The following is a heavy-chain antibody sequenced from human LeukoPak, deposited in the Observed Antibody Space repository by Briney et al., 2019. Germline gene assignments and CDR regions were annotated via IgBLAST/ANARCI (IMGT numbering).Heavy chain of an antibody. CDR2: IIPILGIA. V-gene: IGHV1-69*04. CDR3: ARDESGYCSSTSCMTNWFDP. D-gene: IGHD2-2*01. Sequence: GASVKVSCKASGGTFSSYAISWVRQAPGQGLEWMGRIIPILGIANYAQKFQGRVTITADKSTSTAYMELSSLRSEDTAVYYGARDESGYCSSTSCMTNWFDPWGQGTLVTVSS. J-gene: IGHJ5*02. CDR1: GGTFSSYA.